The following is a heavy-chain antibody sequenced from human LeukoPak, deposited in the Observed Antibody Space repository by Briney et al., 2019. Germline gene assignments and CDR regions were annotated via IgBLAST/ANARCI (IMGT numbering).Heavy chain of an antibody. V-gene: IGHV3-23*01. D-gene: IGHD2-21*02. CDR1: GFTFSSYA. CDR3: AKDSIGGKYCGGDCYTVY. CDR2: ISGSGGST. J-gene: IGHJ4*02. Sequence: GGSLRLSCAASGFTFSSYAMSWVRQAPGKGLEWVSAISGSGGSTYYADSVKGRFTISRDNSKNTLYLQMNSLRAEDTAVYYCAKDSIGGKYCGGDCYTVYWGQGTLVTVSS.